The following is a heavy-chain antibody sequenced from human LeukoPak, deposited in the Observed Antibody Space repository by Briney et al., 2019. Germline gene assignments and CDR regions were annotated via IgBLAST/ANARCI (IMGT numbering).Heavy chain of an antibody. Sequence: ASVRVSCKASGYTFIGYYIHWVRQAPGQGLEWMGWINPNTGDTKYAQKFQGSVTLTRDTSISTAYMELSRLTSDDTAVYYCAGLGNSPDSDPFDIWGQGTMVTVSS. CDR1: GYTFIGYY. CDR3: AGLGNSPDSDPFDI. D-gene: IGHD1-1*01. J-gene: IGHJ3*02. CDR2: INPNTGDT. V-gene: IGHV1-2*02.